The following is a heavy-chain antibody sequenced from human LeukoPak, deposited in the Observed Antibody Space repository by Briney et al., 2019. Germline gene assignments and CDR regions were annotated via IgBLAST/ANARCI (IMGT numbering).Heavy chain of an antibody. J-gene: IGHJ4*02. Sequence: GGSLRLSCAASGFTFSSYEMNWVRQAPGKGLEWVSYISSSGSTIYYADSEKGRFTISRDNAKNSLYLQMNSLRAEDTAVYYCARGIRYFDWLHPPDFDYWGQGTLVTVSS. V-gene: IGHV3-48*03. CDR3: ARGIRYFDWLHPPDFDY. CDR2: ISSSGSTI. D-gene: IGHD3-9*01. CDR1: GFTFSSYE.